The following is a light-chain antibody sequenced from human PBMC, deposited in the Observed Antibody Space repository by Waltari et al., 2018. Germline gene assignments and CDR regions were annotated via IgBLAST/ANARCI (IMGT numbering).Light chain of an antibody. CDR3: QKSSSTPPWT. V-gene: IGKV1-39*01. J-gene: IGKJ1*01. Sequence: DIQMTQSPSSLSASVGDRVTITCRASQSISIYLNWYQQKPGKAPKLLIYDASTLQSGVPSRFSGSGSGTDFTLTISSLQPEDFATYYCQKSSSTPPWTFGQGTKLEIK. CDR1: QSISIY. CDR2: DAS.